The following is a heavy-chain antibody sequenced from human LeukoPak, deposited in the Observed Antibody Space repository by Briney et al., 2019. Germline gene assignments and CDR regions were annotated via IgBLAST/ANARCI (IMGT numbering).Heavy chain of an antibody. J-gene: IGHJ4*02. V-gene: IGHV4-38-2*01. D-gene: IGHD3-16*01. CDR2: IHHSGST. CDR3: ARRTGGSFDH. Sequence: SETLPLTCAVSGYSISSGYYWGWIRQPPGKGLEWIGIIHHSGSTYYNPSLKSRVTISVDTSKNQFALKVSSVTAADTAVFYCARRTGGSFDHWGQGTLVTVSS. CDR1: GYSISSGYY.